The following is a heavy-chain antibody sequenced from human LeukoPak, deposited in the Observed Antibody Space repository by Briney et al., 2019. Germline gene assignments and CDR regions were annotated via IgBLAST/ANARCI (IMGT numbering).Heavy chain of an antibody. Sequence: GGSLRLSCTASGFTFGDYAMSCFRQAPGKGLEWVGFIRSKAYGGTTEYAAPVKGRFTISRDDSKSIAYLQMNSLKTEDTAVYYCTRGVHYGDYPYYFDYWGQGTLVTVSS. J-gene: IGHJ4*02. CDR1: GFTFGDYA. D-gene: IGHD4-17*01. CDR2: IRSKAYGGTT. CDR3: TRGVHYGDYPYYFDY. V-gene: IGHV3-49*03.